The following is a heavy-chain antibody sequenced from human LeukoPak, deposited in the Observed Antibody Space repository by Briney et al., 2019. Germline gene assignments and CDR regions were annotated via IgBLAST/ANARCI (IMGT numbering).Heavy chain of an antibody. CDR3: AATMYGSGSYDWFDP. V-gene: IGHV3-66*01. Sequence: GGSLRLSCAASGFAVSSNYMSWVRQAPGKGLEWVSVIYSGGSTYYADSVKGRFTISRDNSKNTLYLQMNSLRAEDTAVYYCAATMYGSGSYDWFDPWGQGTLVTVSS. D-gene: IGHD3-10*01. J-gene: IGHJ5*02. CDR2: IYSGGST. CDR1: GFAVSSNY.